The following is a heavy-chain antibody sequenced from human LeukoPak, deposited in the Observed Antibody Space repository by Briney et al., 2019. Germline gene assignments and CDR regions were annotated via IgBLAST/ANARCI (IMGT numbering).Heavy chain of an antibody. CDR2: INNGGSRT. D-gene: IGHD1-26*01. J-gene: IGHJ3*02. V-gene: IGHV3-74*01. CDR3: ARGGSGCFDI. Sequence: GGSLRLSCAASGFTFSNYWMHWARQAPGKGLVWVSHINNGGSRTSYADSVKGRFTISRDNAKNTVDLQMNSLRAEDTAVYYCARGGSGCFDIWGQGTMVTVSS. CDR1: GFTFSNYW.